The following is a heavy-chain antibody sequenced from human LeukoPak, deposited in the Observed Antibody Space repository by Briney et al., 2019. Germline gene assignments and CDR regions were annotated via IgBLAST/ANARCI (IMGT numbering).Heavy chain of an antibody. J-gene: IGHJ4*02. D-gene: IGHD3-10*01. CDR3: VRGSNDASAGEY. CDR1: GFTISSKH. CDR2: FYSGGTS. Sequence: PGGSLGLSCAASGFTISSKHMSWVRQAPGKGLEWVSVFYSGGTSSYADSVKGRFTISRDNSKNTLYLQMNSLRAEDTAVYFCVRGSNDASAGEYWGQGTLVTVSS. V-gene: IGHV3-66*01.